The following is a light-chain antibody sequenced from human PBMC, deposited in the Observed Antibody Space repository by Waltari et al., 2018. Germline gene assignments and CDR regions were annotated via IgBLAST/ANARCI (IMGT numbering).Light chain of an antibody. CDR1: QDISNY. CDR3: QQYDDLPRWT. J-gene: IGKJ1*01. CDR2: DAS. V-gene: IGKV1-33*01. Sequence: DIQMTQSPSSLSASVGDRVTITCQASQDISNYLNWYQHKPGKAPKLLIYDASSLETGVPLRFSGSGSGTDFTFTISSLQPEDIATYYCQQYDDLPRWTFGQGTKVEI.